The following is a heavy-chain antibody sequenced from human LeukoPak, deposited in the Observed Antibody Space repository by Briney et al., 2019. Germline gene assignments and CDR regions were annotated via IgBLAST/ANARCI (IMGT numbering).Heavy chain of an antibody. CDR2: INHSGST. Sequence: SETLSLTCAVYGGSFSGYYWSWIRQPPGKGLEWIGEINHSGSTNYNPSLKSRVTISVDTPKNQFSLKLSSVTAADTAVYYCARGSSWSRSDYWGQGTLVTVSS. J-gene: IGHJ4*02. V-gene: IGHV4-34*01. D-gene: IGHD6-13*01. CDR3: ARGSSWSRSDY. CDR1: GGSFSGYY.